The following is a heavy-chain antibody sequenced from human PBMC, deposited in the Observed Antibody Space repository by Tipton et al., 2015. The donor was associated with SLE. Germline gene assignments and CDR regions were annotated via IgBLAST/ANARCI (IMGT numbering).Heavy chain of an antibody. CDR1: GGSFSGFY. CDR2: IDHSGST. Sequence: TLSLTCAVYGGSFSGFYWNWIRQPPGKGLEWIGEIDHSGSTNYNPSLKSRVTISLDTSKNQFSLKLSSVTAADTAVYYCARDGRGLGTYWYFDLWGRGTLVTVSS. CDR3: ARDGRGLGTYWYFDL. J-gene: IGHJ2*01. V-gene: IGHV4-34*01. D-gene: IGHD7-27*01.